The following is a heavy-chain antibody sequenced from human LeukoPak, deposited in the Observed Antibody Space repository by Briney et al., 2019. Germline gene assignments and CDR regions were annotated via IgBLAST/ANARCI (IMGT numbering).Heavy chain of an antibody. J-gene: IGHJ1*01. D-gene: IGHD4-11*01. V-gene: IGHV4-34*01. CDR3: ARAHYGNYAEYFQH. Sequence: PSETLSLTCAVYGGSFSAYSWSWIRLPPGKGLEWIGEINHSGSTNYNPSLKSRVTMSVDTSKNQLSLKLTSVTAADTAVYYCARAHYGNYAEYFQHWDQGTLVTVSS. CDR1: GGSFSAYS. CDR2: INHSGST.